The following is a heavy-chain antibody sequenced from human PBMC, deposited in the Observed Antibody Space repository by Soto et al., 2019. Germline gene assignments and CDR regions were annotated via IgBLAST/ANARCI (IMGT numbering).Heavy chain of an antibody. Sequence: SGPTLVNPTQTLTLTCTFSGFSLSASRMSISWIRQPPGKALEWLARIDWDDAKYFNTSLKTRLTVSKDTSKTQVVLTMTNMYPVDTATYYCAHDSSGYLGFDYWGQGTLVTVSS. J-gene: IGHJ4*02. CDR1: GFSLSASRMS. CDR2: IDWDDAK. D-gene: IGHD3-22*01. V-gene: IGHV2-70*12. CDR3: AHDSSGYLGFDY.